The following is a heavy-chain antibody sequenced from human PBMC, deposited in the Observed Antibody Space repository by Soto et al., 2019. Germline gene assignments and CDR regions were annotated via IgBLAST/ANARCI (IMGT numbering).Heavy chain of an antibody. Sequence: QVQLVQSGAEVKKPGASVNVSCKASGNTFTRFYIPWVRQAPGQGLEWMGIINPRSGDTTYAEKFQGRITVTRDTSTSTVYMELTSLRYEDTAIYYCARVALSGGGWLDPWGQGTLVTVSS. CDR1: GNTFTRFY. D-gene: IGHD1-26*01. CDR3: ARVALSGGGWLDP. CDR2: INPRSGDT. J-gene: IGHJ5*02. V-gene: IGHV1-46*01.